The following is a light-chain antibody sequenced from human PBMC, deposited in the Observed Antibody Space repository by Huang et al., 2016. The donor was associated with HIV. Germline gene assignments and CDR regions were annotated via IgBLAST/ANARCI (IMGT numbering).Light chain of an antibody. Sequence: ETEMTQFPATLSVSPGSSATLCCRASQSVRTNLAWCQQKPGQAPSLLIYAAPTGAPGVPGSVGGSGSGTGFTLTISSLQSEDFAIYYCLQYNTWPKTFGQGTRVDFK. CDR2: AAP. V-gene: IGKV3-15*01. CDR3: LQYNTWPKT. J-gene: IGKJ1*01. CDR1: QSVRTN.